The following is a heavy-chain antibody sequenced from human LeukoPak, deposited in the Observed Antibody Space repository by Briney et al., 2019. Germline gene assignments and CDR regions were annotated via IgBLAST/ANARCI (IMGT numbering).Heavy chain of an antibody. V-gene: IGHV3-33*01. D-gene: IGHD3-3*01. Sequence: GRSLRLSCAASGFTFSSYGMHWVRQAPGKGLERVAVIWYDGSNKYYADSVKGRFTISRDNSKNTLYLQMNSLRAEDTAVYYCARGRYDFWSVYYFDYWGQGTLVTVSS. CDR1: GFTFSSYG. J-gene: IGHJ4*02. CDR3: ARGRYDFWSVYYFDY. CDR2: IWYDGSNK.